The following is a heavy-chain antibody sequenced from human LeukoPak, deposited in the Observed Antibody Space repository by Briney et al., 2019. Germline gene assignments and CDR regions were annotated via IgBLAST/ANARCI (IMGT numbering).Heavy chain of an antibody. CDR3: AKDPYYDILTGYYSAPDY. J-gene: IGHJ4*02. CDR1: GFTFSSYA. CDR2: ISGSGGST. Sequence: GGSLRLSCAASGFTFSSYAMSWVRQAPGKGLEWVSAISGSGGSTYYADSVKGRFTISRDNSKNTLYLQMNSLRAEDTAVYYCAKDPYYDILTGYYSAPDYWGQGTLVTVSS. V-gene: IGHV3-23*01. D-gene: IGHD3-9*01.